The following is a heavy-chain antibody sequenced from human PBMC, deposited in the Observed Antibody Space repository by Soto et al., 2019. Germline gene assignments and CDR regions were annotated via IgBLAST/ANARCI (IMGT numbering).Heavy chain of an antibody. CDR1: GFTFSNYA. CDR3: AKDAVSGDGIWLMDS. Sequence: PGGSLRVSCAASGFTFSNYAMTWARQAPGKGLEWVSSLLRSGSTAYYADSVRGRFTISSDTSANSLYLQMDSLRAEDTAIYYCAKDAVSGDGIWLMDSWGQGTVVTVSS. D-gene: IGHD4-17*01. V-gene: IGHV3-23*01. CDR2: LLRSGSTA. J-gene: IGHJ5*02.